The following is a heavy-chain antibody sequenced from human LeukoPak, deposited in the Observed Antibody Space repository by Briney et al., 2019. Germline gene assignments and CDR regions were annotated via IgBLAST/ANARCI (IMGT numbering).Heavy chain of an antibody. Sequence: GASLRLSCAASGIILINYAVSSVRHGPGKGLEWGEAISDSGTLDYADSVRGRFIISRDISKKMVYLQMNSLRAEDTARYYCAKVNWARYTDHDDYWGRGTLVTVSS. J-gene: IGHJ4*01. V-gene: IGHV3-23*01. D-gene: IGHD5-24*01. CDR2: ISDSGTL. CDR3: AKVNWARYTDHDDY. CDR1: GIILINYA.